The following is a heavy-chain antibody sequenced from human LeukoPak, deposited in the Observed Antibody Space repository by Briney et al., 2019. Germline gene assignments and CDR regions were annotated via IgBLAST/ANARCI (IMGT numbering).Heavy chain of an antibody. J-gene: IGHJ4*02. CDR2: INSDGGST. CDR3: VKDSDRNSVYLYVNFDF. D-gene: IGHD5/OR15-5a*01. Sequence: GGSLRLSCSASGFTFSHYAMHWVRQAPGKGLEYVSAINSDGGSTFYADSVKDRFTISRDNSKNTLYLQMSSLRIEDTAVYFCVKDSDRNSVYLYVNFDFWGQGTLVTVSS. CDR1: GFTFSHYA. V-gene: IGHV3-64D*09.